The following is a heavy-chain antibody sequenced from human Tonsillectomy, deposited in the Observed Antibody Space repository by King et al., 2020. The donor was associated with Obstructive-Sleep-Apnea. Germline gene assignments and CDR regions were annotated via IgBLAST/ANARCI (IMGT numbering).Heavy chain of an antibody. J-gene: IGHJ3*02. CDR2: ISTNGHST. CDR3: ARDLCSGDCLTDAFDI. Sequence: VQLVEAGGGLVQPGGSLRLSCAASGFTFRNYAMHWVRQAPGKGLEYVSAISTNGHSTYYANSVKGRFTISRDNSKNTLSLQMGSLRAEDMAVYYCARDLCSGDCLTDAFDIWGQGKMVTVSA. CDR1: GFTFRNYA. D-gene: IGHD2-21*02. V-gene: IGHV3-64*01.